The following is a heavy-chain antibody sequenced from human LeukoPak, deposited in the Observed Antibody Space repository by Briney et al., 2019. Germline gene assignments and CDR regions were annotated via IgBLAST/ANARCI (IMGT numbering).Heavy chain of an antibody. D-gene: IGHD2-2*01. CDR2: ISGSGGST. V-gene: IGHV3-23*01. Sequence: GASLRLSCAASGFTFSSYAMSWVRQAPGKGLEWVSSISGSGGSTYYADSVKGRFTISRDNSKNTLCLQMNSLRAEDTAVYYCAKDLKYQLLSRWFDPWGQEPWSPSPQ. CDR1: GFTFSSYA. CDR3: AKDLKYQLLSRWFDP. J-gene: IGHJ5*02.